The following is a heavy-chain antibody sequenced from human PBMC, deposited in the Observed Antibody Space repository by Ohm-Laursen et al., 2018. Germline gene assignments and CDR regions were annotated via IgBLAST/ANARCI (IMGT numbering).Heavy chain of an antibody. CDR2: IYISGST. Sequence: GTLSLTCTVSGGSINYYHWSWIRQPAGKGLEWIGRIYISGSTNYNPSLKSRVTMSLDPSKNQFSLKLSSVTAADTAVYYCARDSPSYGDHPFDNWGQGTLVTVSS. CDR1: GGSINYYH. CDR3: ARDSPSYGDHPFDN. V-gene: IGHV4-4*07. D-gene: IGHD4-17*01. J-gene: IGHJ4*02.